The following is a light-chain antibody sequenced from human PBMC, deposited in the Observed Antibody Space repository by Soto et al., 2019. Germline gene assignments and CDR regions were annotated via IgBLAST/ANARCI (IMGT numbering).Light chain of an antibody. Sequence: EIVLTQSPGTLSLSPGERATLSCRASQSVRSSYLAWYQQKPGQAPRLVIYGASSRATGIPDRFSGSGSGTDFSLTISRLEPEDFSVYYCQQYGSSPGFTFGPGTKVEIK. J-gene: IGKJ3*01. CDR1: QSVRSSY. V-gene: IGKV3-20*01. CDR3: QQYGSSPGFT. CDR2: GAS.